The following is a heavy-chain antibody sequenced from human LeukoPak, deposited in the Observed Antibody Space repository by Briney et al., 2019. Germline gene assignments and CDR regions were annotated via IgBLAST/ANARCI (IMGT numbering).Heavy chain of an antibody. D-gene: IGHD3-22*01. J-gene: IGHJ1*01. V-gene: IGHV1-69*13. CDR2: IIPIFGTA. CDR3: ARRPDYYDSSGLKLEYFQH. Sequence: ASVKVSCKGSGGTFISYAISWVRQAPGQGLEWMGGIIPIFGTANYAQKFQGRVTITADESTSTAYMELSSLRSEDTAVYYCARRPDYYDSSGLKLEYFQHWGQGTLVTVSS. CDR1: GGTFISYA.